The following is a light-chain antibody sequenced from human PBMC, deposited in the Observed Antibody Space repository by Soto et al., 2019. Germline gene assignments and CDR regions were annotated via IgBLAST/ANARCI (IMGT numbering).Light chain of an antibody. J-gene: IGKJ5*01. Sequence: EIVMTQSPGTLSVSPGERATLSCRASQSIRSDLAWYQHKPGQAPRLLIYAASTRATGIPSRFSGSGSGTEFSLTISSLQSEDSAVYYCQQYTDWPPWTFGQGTRLEIK. V-gene: IGKV3-15*01. CDR3: QQYTDWPPWT. CDR2: AAS. CDR1: QSIRSD.